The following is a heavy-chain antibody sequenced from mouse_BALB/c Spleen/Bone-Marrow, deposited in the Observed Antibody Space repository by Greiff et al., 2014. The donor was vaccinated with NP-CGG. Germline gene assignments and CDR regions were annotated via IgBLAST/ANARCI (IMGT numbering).Heavy chain of an antibody. J-gene: IGHJ4*01. Sequence: VQLQQSGPELVKPGASVKISCKASGYTFTDYNMHWVKQSHGKSLEWIGYIYPYNGGTGYNQKFKNKATLAVDNSSSTAYMVLRSLTSEDSAAYYYTRREYGNYGYAMDYWGQGTSVTVSS. D-gene: IGHD2-10*02. V-gene: IGHV1S29*02. CDR1: GYTFTDYN. CDR2: IYPYNGGT. CDR3: TRREYGNYGYAMDY.